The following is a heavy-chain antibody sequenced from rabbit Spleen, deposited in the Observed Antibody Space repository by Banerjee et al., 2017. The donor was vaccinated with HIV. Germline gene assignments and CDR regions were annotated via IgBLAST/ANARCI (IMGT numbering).Heavy chain of an antibody. CDR3: ARDTGTSFSTYGMDL. CDR2: VYAGSSGST. CDR1: GFDLSTYW. D-gene: IGHD8-1*01. V-gene: IGHV1S45*01. J-gene: IGHJ6*01. Sequence: QEQLEESGGGLVKPEGSLTLTCKASGFDLSTYWSCWVRQAPGKGLEWIACVYAGSSGSTYSATWAKGRFTISKTSSTTVTLQMTSLTAADTATYFCARDTGTSFSTYGMDLWGPGTLVTVS.